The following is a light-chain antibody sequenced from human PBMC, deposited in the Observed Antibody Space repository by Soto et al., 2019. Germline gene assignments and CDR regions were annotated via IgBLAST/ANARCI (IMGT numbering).Light chain of an antibody. J-gene: IGLJ2*01. V-gene: IGLV2-14*01. CDR3: SSYTSSDTLV. CDR1: SSDVGGYNY. Sequence: QSALTQPASVSGSPGQSITISCTGTSSDVGGYNYVSWYQHHPGKAPKLMIYEVNNRPSGVSDRSSGSKSGYTASLTISGLQAEDDGDYYCSSYTSSDTLVFGGGTKLTVL. CDR2: EVN.